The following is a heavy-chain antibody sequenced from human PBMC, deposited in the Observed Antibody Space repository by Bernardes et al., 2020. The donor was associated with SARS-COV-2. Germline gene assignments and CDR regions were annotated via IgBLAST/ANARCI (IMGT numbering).Heavy chain of an antibody. V-gene: IGHV1-2*02. J-gene: IGHJ4*02. Sequence: ASAQVSCKASGDTFTDYFIHWVRQAPGQRLEWMGWINHNTGGPNYVQKFQGRVTMTRDTSITTAYMELSWLGSDDTAIYYCARTRTTISTTGIPVDYWGQGTLVTVSS. CDR1: GDTFTDYF. D-gene: IGHD2-21*02. CDR3: ARTRTTISTTGIPVDY. CDR2: INHNTGGP.